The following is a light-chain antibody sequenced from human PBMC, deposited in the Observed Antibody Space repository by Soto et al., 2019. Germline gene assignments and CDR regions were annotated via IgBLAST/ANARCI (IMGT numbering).Light chain of an antibody. Sequence: EIVLTQSPVTLSLSPGERATLSCRASQSVSSYLAWYQQKPGQAPRLLIYDASNRATGIPARFSGSGSGTDFPLTISSLEPEDFVVYYCQQRRNWPPTFGGGTKVEIK. V-gene: IGKV3-11*01. CDR1: QSVSSY. J-gene: IGKJ4*01. CDR2: DAS. CDR3: QQRRNWPPT.